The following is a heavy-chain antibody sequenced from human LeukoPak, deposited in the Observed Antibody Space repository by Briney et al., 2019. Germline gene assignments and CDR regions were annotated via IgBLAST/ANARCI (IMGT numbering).Heavy chain of an antibody. V-gene: IGHV4-39*01. CDR3: ARSRLRGVTTYYMDV. CDR2: IYYSGRT. CDR1: GGSISSTNYY. D-gene: IGHD3-10*01. J-gene: IGHJ6*03. Sequence: SETLSLTCIVSGGSISSTNYYWGWIRQPPGKGLGCIGSIYYSGRTYYKPSLKSRVTISVDTSKNQFSLKLSSVTAADTAVYYCARSRLRGVTTYYMDVWGKGTTVTISS.